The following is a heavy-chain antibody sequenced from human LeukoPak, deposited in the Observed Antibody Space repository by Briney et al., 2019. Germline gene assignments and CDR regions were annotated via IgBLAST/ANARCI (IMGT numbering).Heavy chain of an antibody. D-gene: IGHD6-13*01. CDR3: ARDSAADGADYDH. J-gene: IGHJ5*02. CDR1: GFTFSSHE. V-gene: IGHV3-74*01. CDR2: IKTDGSVT. Sequence: PGGSLRLSCAASGFTFSSHEMNWVRHAPGKGLEWVSHIKTDGSVTDYADSVKGRFTISRDNARNTLYLQMNSLRAEDSAVYYCARDSAADGADYDHWGQGTLVTVSS.